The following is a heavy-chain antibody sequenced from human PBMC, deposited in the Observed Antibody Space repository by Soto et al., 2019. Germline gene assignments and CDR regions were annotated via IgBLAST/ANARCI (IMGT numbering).Heavy chain of an antibody. Sequence: NPSGTLSLTCTVSGASISSGGNNWSWIRQRPGKGLEWIGYIYYSGTTYYNPSLNSRTTISVDTSKNQFSLKLSAVTAADTAVYFCARDARISDSWSGENWFDPWGQGTLVTVSS. CDR2: IYYSGTT. CDR1: GASISSGGNN. D-gene: IGHD3-10*01. V-gene: IGHV4-31*03. J-gene: IGHJ5*02. CDR3: ARDARISDSWSGENWFDP.